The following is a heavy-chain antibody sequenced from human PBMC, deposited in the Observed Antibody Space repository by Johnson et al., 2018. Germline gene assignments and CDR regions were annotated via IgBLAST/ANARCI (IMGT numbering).Heavy chain of an antibody. CDR3: ARPMGEDTGWRNYYYYGMDV. D-gene: IGHD3-16*01. Sequence: QVQLVESGGGVVQPGRSLRLSCAASGFTFSSYGMHWVRQAPGKGLEWVAVIWYDGSNKYYADSVKGRFTISRDNSKTTLYLQMKSMRAEDTAMYYCARPMGEDTGWRNYYYYGMDVWGQGTTVTVSS. V-gene: IGHV3-33*01. CDR1: GFTFSSYG. J-gene: IGHJ6*02. CDR2: IWYDGSNK.